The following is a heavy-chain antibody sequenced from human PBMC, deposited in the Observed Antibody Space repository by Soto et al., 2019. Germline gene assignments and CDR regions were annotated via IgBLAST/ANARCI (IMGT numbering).Heavy chain of an antibody. Sequence: SETLSLTCTVSGGSISSSSYYWGWIRQPPGKGLEWIGSIYYSGSTYYNPSLKSRVTISVDTAKNQFSLKLSSVTAADTAVYYWESQSPMIKCAFDIWGQETMVT. CDR3: ESQSPMIKCAFDI. CDR1: GGSISSSSYY. J-gene: IGHJ3*02. D-gene: IGHD3-22*01. V-gene: IGHV4-39*01. CDR2: IYYSGST.